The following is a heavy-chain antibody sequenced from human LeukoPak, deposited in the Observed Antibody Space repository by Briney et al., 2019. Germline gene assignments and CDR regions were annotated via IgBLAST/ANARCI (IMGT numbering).Heavy chain of an antibody. Sequence: SVKVSCKASGGTFSSYAISWVRQAPGQGLEWMGGIIPIFGTANYAQKFQGRVTITADESTSTAYMELSSLRSEDTAVYYCARDERFYDILTGYSPDRFDPWGQGTLVTVPS. D-gene: IGHD3-9*01. V-gene: IGHV1-69*13. J-gene: IGHJ5*02. CDR1: GGTFSSYA. CDR3: ARDERFYDILTGYSPDRFDP. CDR2: IIPIFGTA.